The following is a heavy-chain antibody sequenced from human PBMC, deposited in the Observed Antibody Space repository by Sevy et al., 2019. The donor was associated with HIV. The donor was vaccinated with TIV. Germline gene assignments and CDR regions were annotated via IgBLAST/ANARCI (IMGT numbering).Heavy chain of an antibody. V-gene: IGHV3-7*01. J-gene: IGHJ4*02. Sequence: GGSLRLSCAASGFTFSSYAMSWVRQAPGKGLEWVANIKQDGSEKYYVDSVKGRFTISRDNAKNSLYLQMNSLRAEDTAVYYCARNYDSSWGQGTLVTVSS. CDR3: ARNYDSS. D-gene: IGHD3-22*01. CDR1: GFTFSSYA. CDR2: IKQDGSEK.